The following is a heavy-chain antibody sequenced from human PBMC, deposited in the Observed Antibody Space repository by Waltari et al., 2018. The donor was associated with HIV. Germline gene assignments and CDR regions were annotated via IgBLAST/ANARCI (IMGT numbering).Heavy chain of an antibody. J-gene: IGHJ5*02. CDR1: GYNFTGYY. Sequence: QVQLLQSGPEVRKPGASVKVSCRASGYNFTGYYMHWVRQAPGQGLEWMGWINPNSGNTHFAQKFKGRVTLTRVTSIRTAYLDMRRLKSDDTAIYYCARDGVGDAAFDNWGQGTLVTVS. CDR2: INPNSGNT. D-gene: IGHD1-26*01. V-gene: IGHV1-2*02. CDR3: ARDGVGDAAFDN.